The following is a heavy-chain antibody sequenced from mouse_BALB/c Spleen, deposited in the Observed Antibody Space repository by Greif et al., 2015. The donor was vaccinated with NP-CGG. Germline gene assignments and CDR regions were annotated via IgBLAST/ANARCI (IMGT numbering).Heavy chain of an antibody. CDR3: NGGGSSGYSFAY. CDR2: IDPENGDT. Sequence: EVKLMESGAELVRSGASVKSSCTASGFNIKDYYMHWVKQRPEQGLEWIGWIDPENGDTEYAPKFQGKATMTADTSSNTAYLQLSSLTSEDTAVYYCNGGGSSGYSFAYWGQGTLVTVSA. CDR1: GFNIKDYY. V-gene: IGHV14-4*02. J-gene: IGHJ3*01. D-gene: IGHD3-1*01.